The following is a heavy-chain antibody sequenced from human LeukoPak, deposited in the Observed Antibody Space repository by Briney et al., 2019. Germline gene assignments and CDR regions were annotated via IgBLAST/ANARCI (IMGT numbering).Heavy chain of an antibody. CDR2: ISWNSGSI. CDR3: AKDTGDTAMEPSH. D-gene: IGHD5-18*01. CDR1: GFTFDDCA. J-gene: IGHJ4*02. V-gene: IGHV3-9*01. Sequence: GGSLRLSCAASGFTFDDCAMHWVRQAPGKGLEWVSGISWNSGSIGYADSVKGRFTISRDNAKNSLYLQMNSLRAEDTALYYCAKDTGDTAMEPSHWGQGTLVTVSS.